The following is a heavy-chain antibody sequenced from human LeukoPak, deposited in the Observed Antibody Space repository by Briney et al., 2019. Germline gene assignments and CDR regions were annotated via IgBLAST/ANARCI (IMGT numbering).Heavy chain of an antibody. CDR1: GGSISSHY. J-gene: IGHJ5*02. CDR3: ARKWDYDSSGYYFDP. D-gene: IGHD3-22*01. CDR2: IYYSGST. Sequence: SETLSLTCTVSGGSISSHYWSWIRQPPGKGLEWIGYIYYSGSTTYNPSLKSRVTISVDTSKNQFSLKLSSVTAADTAVYYCARKWDYDSSGYYFDPWGQGTLVTVSS. V-gene: IGHV4-59*11.